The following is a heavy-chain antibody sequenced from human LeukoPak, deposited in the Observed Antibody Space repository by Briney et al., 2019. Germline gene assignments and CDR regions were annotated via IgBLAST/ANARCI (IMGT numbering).Heavy chain of an antibody. CDR2: ISSGSSAI. J-gene: IGHJ4*02. Sequence: PGGSLRLSCEASGFTFTTYSMTWVRQAPGKGLEWVSIISSGSSAIFSADALKGRFTISRDNSKNTLYLQMNSLRAEDTAVYYCAKDSPLKSYLFDYWGQGTLVTVSS. D-gene: IGHD1-26*01. V-gene: IGHV3-21*04. CDR1: GFTFTTYS. CDR3: AKDSPLKSYLFDY.